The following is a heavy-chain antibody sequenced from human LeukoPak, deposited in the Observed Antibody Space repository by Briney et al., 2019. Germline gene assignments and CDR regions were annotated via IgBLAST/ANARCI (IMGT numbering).Heavy chain of an antibody. CDR3: ARGARRDGYNGIWLFDY. CDR2: MSYDGSNK. D-gene: IGHD5-24*01. CDR1: GFTISSYA. Sequence: GGSLRLSCAASGFTISSYAMHWVRQAPGKGLEWVAVMSYDGSNKYYADSVKGRFTISRDSSKNTLYLQMNSLRAEDTAVYYCARGARRDGYNGIWLFDYWGQGTLVTVSS. V-gene: IGHV3-30-3*01. J-gene: IGHJ4*02.